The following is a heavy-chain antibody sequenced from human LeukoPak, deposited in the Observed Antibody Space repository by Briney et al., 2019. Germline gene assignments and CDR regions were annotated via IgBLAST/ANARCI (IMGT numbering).Heavy chain of an antibody. CDR1: GFTFSSYW. D-gene: IGHD3-10*01. CDR2: INSDGSST. Sequence: GGSLRLSCAASGFTFSSYWMHWVRQAPGKGLVWVSRINSDGSSTSYADSVKGRFTISRDNAKNTLYLQMNSLRAEDTAVYYCAGGRDRSELYFDSWGQGTLVTVSS. CDR3: AGGRDRSELYFDS. J-gene: IGHJ4*02. V-gene: IGHV3-74*01.